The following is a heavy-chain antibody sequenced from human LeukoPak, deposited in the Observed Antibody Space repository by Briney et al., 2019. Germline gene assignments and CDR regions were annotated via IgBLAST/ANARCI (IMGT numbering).Heavy chain of an antibody. J-gene: IGHJ4*02. CDR3: ARGWYYFDY. Sequence: GGSLRLSCAASGFTFSSYWMSWVRQAPGKGLEWVAVVSYDGSNKYYADSVKGRFTISRDNSKNTLYLQMNSLRAEDTAVYYCARGWYYFDYWGQGTLVTVSS. D-gene: IGHD6-19*01. CDR2: VSYDGSNK. CDR1: GFTFSSYW. V-gene: IGHV3-30*03.